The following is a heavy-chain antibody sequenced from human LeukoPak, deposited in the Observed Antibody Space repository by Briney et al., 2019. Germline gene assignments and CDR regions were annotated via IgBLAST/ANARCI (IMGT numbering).Heavy chain of an antibody. CDR3: AKESVDY. CDR1: GFTFSSYG. J-gene: IGHJ4*02. CDR2: ISKDASNK. V-gene: IGHV3-30*18. Sequence: PGGSLRLSCAASGFTFSSYGMHWVRQAPGKGLEWVATISKDASNKNYADSVKGRFTISRDNSKNTLYLQMNSLRAEDTAVYYCAKESVDYWGQGTLVTVSS.